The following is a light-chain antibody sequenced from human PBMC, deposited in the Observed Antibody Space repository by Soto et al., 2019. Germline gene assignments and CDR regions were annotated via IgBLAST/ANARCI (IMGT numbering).Light chain of an antibody. Sequence: DIVMNQSPDSLAVSLGERATINCKSSQSVLYSSNNKNNVAWYQQRPGQPPKLLIYWTSIRESGVPDRFSGSGSGTDFTLTISSLQAEDVAVYFCQQYYSPPLTFGGGTKVEIK. CDR2: WTS. CDR3: QQYYSPPLT. V-gene: IGKV4-1*01. J-gene: IGKJ4*01. CDR1: QSVLYSSNNKNN.